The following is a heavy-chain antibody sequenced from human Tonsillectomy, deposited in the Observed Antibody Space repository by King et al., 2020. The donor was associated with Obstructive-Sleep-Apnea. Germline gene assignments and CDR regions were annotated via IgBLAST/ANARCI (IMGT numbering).Heavy chain of an antibody. J-gene: IGHJ5*02. CDR1: VGSFSDYY. CDR3: ARGSGVAAVNWFDP. Sequence: VQLQQWGAGLLKPSETLSLTCAVFVGSFSDYYWRWIRQPPGKGLEWIGEINHRGSTNHNPSLKSRVTISVDTSKNQFSLKLNSVTAADTAVYYCARGSGVAAVNWFDPWGQGTLVTVSS. V-gene: IGHV4-34*01. CDR2: INHRGST. D-gene: IGHD2-2*01.